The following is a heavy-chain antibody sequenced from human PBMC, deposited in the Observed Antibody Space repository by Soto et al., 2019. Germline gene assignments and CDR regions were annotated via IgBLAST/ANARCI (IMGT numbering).Heavy chain of an antibody. Sequence: QVQLQESGPGLVKPSQTLSLTCTVSGGPITSGDYYWSWIRQHPGKGLEWLGRIYHSGNTYYNPSLKSRMTMSVDTSTNPFSLNLSSVTAADTAVYYCARGNIGYDYWGQGAQVTVSS. CDR3: ARGNIGYDY. J-gene: IGHJ4*02. V-gene: IGHV4-31*03. D-gene: IGHD5-12*01. CDR2: IYHSGNT. CDR1: GGPITSGDYY.